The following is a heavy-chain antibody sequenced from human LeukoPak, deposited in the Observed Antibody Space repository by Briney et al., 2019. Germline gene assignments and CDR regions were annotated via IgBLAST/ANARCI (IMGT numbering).Heavy chain of an antibody. J-gene: IGHJ4*02. V-gene: IGHV1-2*02. D-gene: IGHD3-10*01. Sequence: AASVKVSCKASGYTFTDYYLHWVRQAPGHGLEWMGWINPKTGVTKYAQNFQGRVTMTRDTSTSTVYMELSSLRSEDTAVYYCARDSGMVRGTVDYWGQGTLVTVSS. CDR1: GYTFTDYY. CDR3: ARDSGMVRGTVDY. CDR2: INPKTGVT.